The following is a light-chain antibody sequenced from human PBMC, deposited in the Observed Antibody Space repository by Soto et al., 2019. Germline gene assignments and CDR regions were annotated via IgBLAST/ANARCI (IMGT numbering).Light chain of an antibody. Sequence: DIQMTQSPSTLSASVGDRVTITCRASQSISEGLAWYQQKPGKAPKLLLYTASSLQRGVPSRFSGSGSGTEFSLTISSLQPDDFATYYCQQYNNYPLTFGGGTNVEIK. CDR3: QQYNNYPLT. J-gene: IGKJ4*01. CDR1: QSISEG. V-gene: IGKV1-5*01. CDR2: TAS.